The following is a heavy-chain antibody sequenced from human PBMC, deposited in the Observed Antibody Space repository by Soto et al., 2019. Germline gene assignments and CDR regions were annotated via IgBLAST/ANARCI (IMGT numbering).Heavy chain of an antibody. J-gene: IGHJ4*02. D-gene: IGHD6-19*01. V-gene: IGHV1-46*01. CDR1: GDSFTNYY. Sequence: GTSVKVSCEASGDSFTNYYMHWVRQAPGQGLEWMGIINPSGGSTNYAQKFQGRVTITADESTSTAYMELSSLRSEDTAVYYCAILNVGVGIAVAGDFDYWGQGTLVTVSS. CDR3: AILNVGVGIAVAGDFDY. CDR2: INPSGGST.